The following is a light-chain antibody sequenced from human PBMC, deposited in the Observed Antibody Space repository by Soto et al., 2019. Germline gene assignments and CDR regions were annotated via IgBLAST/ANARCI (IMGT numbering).Light chain of an antibody. CDR3: LQHNSYPWT. V-gene: IGKV1-17*03. CDR1: QGINNY. Sequence: IQITMSAYAMSASVGYRVTITCRASQGINNYLVWFQQRPGKVPKSLIYAASSLQSGVPSRFRGSGSRTEFTLPLSRLQPEDAVTYYCLQHNSYPWTFGRGTKVDI. J-gene: IGKJ1*01. CDR2: AAS.